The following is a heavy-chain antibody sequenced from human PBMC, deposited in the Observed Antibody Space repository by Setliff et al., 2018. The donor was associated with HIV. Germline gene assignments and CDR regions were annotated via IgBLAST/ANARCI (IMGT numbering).Heavy chain of an antibody. CDR3: ARRSVSHGNGFDL. J-gene: IGHJ4*03. V-gene: IGHV5-51*01. Sequence: GESLKISCQGSGYSFTRYWIGWVRQMPGKGLEWMGIIFPGDSDTRFSPSFQGQVSLSVDKSATSAYLHWSSLKASDTAIYYCARRSVSHGNGFDLWGQGTLVTVSS. CDR1: GYSFTRYW. CDR2: IFPGDSDT. D-gene: IGHD2-8*01.